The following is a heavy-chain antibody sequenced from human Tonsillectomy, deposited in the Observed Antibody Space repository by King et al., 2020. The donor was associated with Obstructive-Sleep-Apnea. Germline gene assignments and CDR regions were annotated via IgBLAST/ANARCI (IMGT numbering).Heavy chain of an antibody. D-gene: IGHD1-26*01. CDR2: IHYMWGT. V-gene: IGHV4-39*07. J-gene: IGHJ4*02. CDR1: GGSISSTSFY. Sequence: QLQESGPGLVKPSETLSLTCTGSGGSISSTSFYLGWIRQPPGKGLEWVGGIHYMWGTYYNPSLKSRVTISVDTSNNQFSLKLSSVTAADTAVYYCARDLGGNYYFDYWGQGTLVTVSS. CDR3: ARDLGGNYYFDY.